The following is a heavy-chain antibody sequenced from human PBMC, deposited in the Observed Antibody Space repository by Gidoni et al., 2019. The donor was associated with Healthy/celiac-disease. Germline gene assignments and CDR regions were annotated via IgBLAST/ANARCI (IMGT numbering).Heavy chain of an antibody. D-gene: IGHD1-26*01. Sequence: QLQLQESGPGLVKPSETLSLTCTVSGGSISSSSYYWGWIRQPPGKGLEWIGSCYYSGSTYYNPSLKSRVTISVDTSKTQFSLKLSSVTAADTAVYYCARLQWELALDYWGQGTLVTVSS. J-gene: IGHJ4*02. V-gene: IGHV4-39*01. CDR2: CYYSGST. CDR1: GGSISSSSYY. CDR3: ARLQWELALDY.